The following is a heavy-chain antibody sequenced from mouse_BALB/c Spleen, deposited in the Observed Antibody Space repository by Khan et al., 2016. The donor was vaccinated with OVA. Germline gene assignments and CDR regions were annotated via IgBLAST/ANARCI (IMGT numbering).Heavy chain of an antibody. D-gene: IGHD1-2*01. Sequence: VQLKQSGAELVKPGASVKLSCIVSGFNITDTYMYWVKQRPEQGLDWIGRIIPSNGNTKYDPKFKGKATITADTSSNTAYLQLSSLTSEDTAGYYCSYSSRLYAIDYWGQGTSVTVSS. J-gene: IGHJ4*01. CDR1: GFNITDTY. V-gene: IGHV14-3*02. CDR3: SYSSRLYAIDY. CDR2: IIPSNGNT.